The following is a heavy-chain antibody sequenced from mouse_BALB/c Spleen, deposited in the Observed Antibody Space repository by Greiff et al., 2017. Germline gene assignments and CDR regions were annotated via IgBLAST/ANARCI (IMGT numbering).Heavy chain of an antibody. CDR2: IYPGNSDT. CDR1: GYTFTSYW. D-gene: IGHD2-2*01. CDR3: TRGRHYGYDEGDAMDY. Sequence: EVQLQQSGTVLARPGASVKMSCKASGYTFTSYWMHWVKQRPGQGLEWIGAIYPGNSDTSYNQKFKGKAKLTAVTSTSTAYMELSSLTNEDSAVYYCTRGRHYGYDEGDAMDYWGQGTSVTVSS. V-gene: IGHV1-5*01. J-gene: IGHJ4*01.